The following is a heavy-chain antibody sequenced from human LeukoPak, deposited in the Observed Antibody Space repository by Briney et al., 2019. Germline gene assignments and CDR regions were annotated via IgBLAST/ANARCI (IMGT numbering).Heavy chain of an antibody. J-gene: IGHJ5*02. V-gene: IGHV3-48*03. D-gene: IGHD2-15*01. Sequence: PGGSLRLSCVASGFTFSGYEMNWVRQAPGKGLEWVSYISTSGATVYYADSVKGRFTISRDNAKNSLYLQMNSLRADDTAVYYCGRDVAPAASHLDRWGQGILVTVSS. CDR1: GFTFSGYE. CDR3: GRDVAPAASHLDR. CDR2: ISTSGATV.